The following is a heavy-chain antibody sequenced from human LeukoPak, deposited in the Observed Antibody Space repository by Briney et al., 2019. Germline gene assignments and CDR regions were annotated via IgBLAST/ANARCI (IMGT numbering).Heavy chain of an antibody. CDR2: IKQDGGEK. CDR1: GFTFSSYW. V-gene: IGHV3-7*01. CDR3: ARATASNWFDP. Sequence: GGSLRLSCAASGFTFSSYWMSWVRQAPGKGLEWVANIKQDGGEKYYVDSVKGRFTISRDNAKNSPYLQMNSLRAEDTAVYYCARATASNWFDPWGQGTLVTVSS. J-gene: IGHJ5*02. D-gene: IGHD2-21*01.